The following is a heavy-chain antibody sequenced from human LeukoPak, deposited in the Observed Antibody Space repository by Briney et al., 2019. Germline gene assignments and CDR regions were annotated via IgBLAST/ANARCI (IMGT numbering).Heavy chain of an antibody. V-gene: IGHV3-11*04. D-gene: IGHD3-10*02. Sequence: GGSLRLSCAASGFTVSSNYMSWVRQAPGKGLEWVSYISNSDSTTYYADSVKGRFTLSRDNAKNSLYLQMNSLRAEDTGVYYCARTRYVYLFDYWGQGTLVTVSS. CDR2: ISNSDSTT. CDR3: ARTRYVYLFDY. CDR1: GFTVSSNY. J-gene: IGHJ4*02.